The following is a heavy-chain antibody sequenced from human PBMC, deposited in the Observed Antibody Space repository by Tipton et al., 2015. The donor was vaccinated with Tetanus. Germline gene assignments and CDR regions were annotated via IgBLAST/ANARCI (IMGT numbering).Heavy chain of an antibody. V-gene: IGHV1-18*01. CDR2: ISPFNENV. D-gene: IGHD3/OR15-3a*01. CDR3: ARGRGLGPHEYLEH. Sequence: QLVQSGAEVKKPGASVKVSCKASGYTFKHYGVNWVRQAPGQGLEWMGWISPFNENVNYAEKFRGRLTMTTDRSTATVYMDLRSLKSDDTAIYYCARGRGLGPHEYLEHGGQGTLVTVS. CDR1: GYTFKHYG. J-gene: IGHJ4*02.